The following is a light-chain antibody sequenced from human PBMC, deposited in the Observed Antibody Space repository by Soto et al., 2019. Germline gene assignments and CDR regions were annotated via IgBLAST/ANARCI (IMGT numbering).Light chain of an antibody. J-gene: IGKJ4*01. Sequence: EIVMTQSPATLSVSPGERATLSCRASHSVSSRLAWYQQKPGQAPRLLIYGASTRATGLPARFTGSGSGTEFTLTISSLQSEDFAVYYCQHYTNLPLPFGGGPKVDIK. V-gene: IGKV3-15*01. CDR1: HSVSSR. CDR3: QHYTNLPLP. CDR2: GAS.